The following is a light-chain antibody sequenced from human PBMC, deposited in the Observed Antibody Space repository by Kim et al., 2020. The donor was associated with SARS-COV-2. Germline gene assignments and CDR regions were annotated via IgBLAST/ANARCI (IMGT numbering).Light chain of an antibody. V-gene: IGLV3-19*01. CDR3: NSRESGVNHVV. Sequence: ALGTTVRITCQGDSLRIYYASWYQQRPGQAPVLLIYDKNNRPSGIPDRFSGSSSGNTASLTITGAQAEDEADYYCNSRESGVNHVVFGGGTQLTVL. CDR1: SLRIYY. CDR2: DKN. J-gene: IGLJ3*02.